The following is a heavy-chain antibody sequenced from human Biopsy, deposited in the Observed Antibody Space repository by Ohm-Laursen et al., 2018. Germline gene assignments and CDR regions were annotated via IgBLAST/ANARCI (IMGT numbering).Heavy chain of an antibody. CDR1: GFRFGDYA. Sequence: SLRLSCAASGFRFGDYAMHWVRQAPGKGLEWVSGISWNSDTIDYAVSVRGRFTISRDNAKNSLYLQMSSLRAEDTVFYYCAKEGPPKDYSSSFHSWGQGTLVTVSS. J-gene: IGHJ4*02. V-gene: IGHV3-9*01. CDR2: ISWNSDTI. D-gene: IGHD6-13*01. CDR3: AKEGPPKDYSSSFHS.